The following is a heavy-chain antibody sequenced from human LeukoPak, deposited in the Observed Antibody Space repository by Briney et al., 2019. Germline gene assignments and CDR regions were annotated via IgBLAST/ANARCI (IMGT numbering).Heavy chain of an antibody. CDR2: IYHSGST. D-gene: IGHD4-17*01. CDR1: GGSISSGDYY. CDR3: AREIRYGEGRYFDY. J-gene: IGHJ4*02. V-gene: IGHV4-30-4*01. Sequence: PSETLSLTCTVSGGSISSGDYYWSWIRQPPGKGLEWIGEIYHSGSTNYNPSLKSRVTISVDKSKNQFSLKLSSVTAADTAVYYCAREIRYGEGRYFDYWGQGTLVTVSS.